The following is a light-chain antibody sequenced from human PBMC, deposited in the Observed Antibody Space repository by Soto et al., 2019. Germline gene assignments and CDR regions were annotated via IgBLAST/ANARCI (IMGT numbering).Light chain of an antibody. CDR2: GAS. Sequence: EIVMTQSPATLSVSPGERATLSCRASQSVSSNLAWYQQKPGQAPRLLIYGASTRATGIPARFSGSGSGTDFTLTISRLQSEDFAVYYCQYYGSSHSNTFGQGTRLEIK. CDR3: QYYGSSHSNT. J-gene: IGKJ5*01. V-gene: IGKV3-15*01. CDR1: QSVSSN.